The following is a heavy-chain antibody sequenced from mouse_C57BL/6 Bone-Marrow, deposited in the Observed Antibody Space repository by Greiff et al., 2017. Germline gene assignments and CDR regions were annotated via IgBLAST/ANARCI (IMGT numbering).Heavy chain of an antibody. CDR3: ARPSYDGYPYWYFDV. V-gene: IGHV5-15*01. CDR2: ISNLAYSI. Sequence: EVKLQESGGGLVQPGGSLKLSCAASGFTFSDYGMAWVRQAPRKGPEWVAFISNLAYSIYYADTVTGRFTISRENAKNTLYLEMSSLRSEDTAMYYCARPSYDGYPYWYFDVWGTGTTVTVSS. CDR1: GFTFSDYG. D-gene: IGHD2-3*01. J-gene: IGHJ1*03.